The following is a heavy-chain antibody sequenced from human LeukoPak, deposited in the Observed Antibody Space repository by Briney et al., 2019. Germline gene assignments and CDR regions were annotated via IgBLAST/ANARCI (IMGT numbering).Heavy chain of an antibody. V-gene: IGHV3-7*01. CDR3: ATLVATTRFDY. D-gene: IGHD5-12*01. CDR1: GFTLSSYW. CDR2: IKQDGSEK. Sequence: GGSLSLSCAASGFTLSSYWMSWVRQAPGKGLEWVANIKQDGSEKYYVDSVKGRFTISRDNAKDSLYLQMNSLRAEDTAVYYCATLVATTRFDYWGQGTLATVSS. J-gene: IGHJ4*02.